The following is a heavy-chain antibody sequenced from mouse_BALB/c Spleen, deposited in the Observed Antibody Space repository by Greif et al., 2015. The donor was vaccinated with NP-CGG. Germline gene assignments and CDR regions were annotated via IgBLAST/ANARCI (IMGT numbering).Heavy chain of an antibody. CDR1: GYTFTDYA. J-gene: IGHJ4*01. V-gene: IGHV1-67*01. Sequence: QVQLQQSGPELVRPGVSVKISCKGSGYTFTDYAMHWVKQSHAKSLEWIGVISTYXGNTNYNQKFKGKATMTVDKSSSTAYMELARLTSEDSAIYYCARGKNYYAMDYWGQGTSVTVSS. CDR2: ISTYXGNT. CDR3: ARGKNYYAMDY.